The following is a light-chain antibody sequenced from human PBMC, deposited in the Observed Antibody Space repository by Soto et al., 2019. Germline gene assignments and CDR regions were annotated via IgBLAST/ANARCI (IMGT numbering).Light chain of an antibody. CDR3: MQTLQTPPFT. J-gene: IGKJ3*01. CDR1: QSLLHSNGYNY. Sequence: DIVMTQSPLSLPVTPGEPVSISCRSSQSLLHSNGYNYLDWYLQKPVQSPLLLIYLGSNRASGVPDRFSGSGSGTDFTLKISRVEAEDVGVYYCMQTLQTPPFTFGPGTKVEIK. V-gene: IGKV2-28*01. CDR2: LGS.